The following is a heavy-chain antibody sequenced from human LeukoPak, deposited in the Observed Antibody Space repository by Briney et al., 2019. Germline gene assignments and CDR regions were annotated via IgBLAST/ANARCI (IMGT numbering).Heavy chain of an antibody. D-gene: IGHD5-18*01. Sequence: GGSLRLSCTASGFTFSNHWMHWVRQAPGKGLMWVSRINRDGSRTDYADSVKGRFTISGDDAKNTLYLQVNSLRVEDTAVYFCARGGSDTAMAHDYWGQGTLVTVSS. V-gene: IGHV3-74*01. CDR1: GFTFSNHW. CDR3: ARGGSDTAMAHDY. CDR2: INRDGSRT. J-gene: IGHJ4*02.